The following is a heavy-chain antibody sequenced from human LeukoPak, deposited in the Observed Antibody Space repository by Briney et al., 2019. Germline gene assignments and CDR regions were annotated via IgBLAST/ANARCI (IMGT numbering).Heavy chain of an antibody. CDR2: ISGSGGST. Sequence: PGGSLRLSCAASGFTFSSYAMSWVRQAPGEGLEWVSAISGSGGSTYYADSVKGRFTISRDNSKNTLYLQMNSLGAEDTAVYYCAKDNFDSSSWLRCYDYWGQGTLVTVSS. V-gene: IGHV3-23*01. CDR1: GFTFSSYA. J-gene: IGHJ4*02. CDR3: AKDNFDSSSWLRCYDY. D-gene: IGHD6-13*01.